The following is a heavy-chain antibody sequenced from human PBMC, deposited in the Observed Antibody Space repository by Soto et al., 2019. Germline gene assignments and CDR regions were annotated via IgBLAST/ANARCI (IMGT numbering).Heavy chain of an antibody. Sequence: GGSLRLSCAASGFTFSSYAMSWVRQAPGKGLEWVSAISGSGGSTYYADSVKGRFTISRDNSKNTLYLQMNSLRAEDTAVYYCAKESVVVAAQGGYYYMDVWGKGTTVTVSS. J-gene: IGHJ6*03. CDR2: ISGSGGST. CDR1: GFTFSSYA. V-gene: IGHV3-23*01. D-gene: IGHD2-15*01. CDR3: AKESVVVAAQGGYYYMDV.